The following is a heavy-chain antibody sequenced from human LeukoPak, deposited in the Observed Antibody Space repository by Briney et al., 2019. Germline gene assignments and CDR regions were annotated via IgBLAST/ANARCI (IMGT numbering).Heavy chain of an antibody. CDR2: ISYDGSTR. Sequence: GGSLRLSCAASGFTFSSYGMHWVRQAPGKGLEWVAVISYDGSTRYYADSVNGRVTISRDSSKNTLYLQMHSLRVEDTAVYYCAKDRLGVAAAGGFGDYGIFDFWGQGTLVTVSS. V-gene: IGHV3-30*18. D-gene: IGHD6-13*01. CDR1: GFTFSSYG. CDR3: AKDRLGVAAAGGFGDYGIFDF. J-gene: IGHJ4*02.